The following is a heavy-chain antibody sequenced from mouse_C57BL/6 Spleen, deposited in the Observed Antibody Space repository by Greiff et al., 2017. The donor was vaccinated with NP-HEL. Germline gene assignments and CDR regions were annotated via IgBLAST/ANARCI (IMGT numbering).Heavy chain of an antibody. Sequence: QVQLQQSGAELARPGASVKLSCKASGYTFTSYGISWVKQRTGQGLEWIGEIYPRSGNTYYNEKFKGKATLTADKSSSPAYMELRSLTSEDSAVDFCERGGYYYGSSCAWFADWGQGTLVTVSA. V-gene: IGHV1-81*01. D-gene: IGHD1-1*01. CDR2: IYPRSGNT. J-gene: IGHJ3*01. CDR3: ERGGYYYGSSCAWFAD. CDR1: GYTFTSYG.